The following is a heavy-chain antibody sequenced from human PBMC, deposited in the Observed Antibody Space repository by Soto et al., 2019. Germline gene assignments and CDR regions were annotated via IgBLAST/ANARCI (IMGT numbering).Heavy chain of an antibody. CDR3: ARTNYDFWSGYYTPYYYYYGMDV. CDR1: GGSISSVGYY. J-gene: IGHJ6*02. V-gene: IGHV4-31*03. CDR2: IYYSGST. D-gene: IGHD3-3*01. Sequence: SETLSLTCTVSGGSISSVGYYWSWIRQHPGKGLEWIGYIYYSGSTYYNPSLKSRVTISVDTSKNQFSLKLSSVTAADTAVYYCARTNYDFWSGYYTPYYYYYGMDVWGQGTTVTVSS.